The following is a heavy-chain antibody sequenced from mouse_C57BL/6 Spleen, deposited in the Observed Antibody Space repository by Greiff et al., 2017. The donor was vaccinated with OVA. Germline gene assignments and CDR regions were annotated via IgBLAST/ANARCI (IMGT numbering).Heavy chain of an antibody. V-gene: IGHV5-4*03. J-gene: IGHJ2*01. CDR3: ARGDDYDLFDY. CDR2: ISDGGSYT. Sequence: EVKLMESGAGLVKPGGSLKLSCAASGFTFSSYAMSWVRQTPEKRLEWVATISDGGSYTYYPDNVKGRFTISRDNAKNNLYLQMSHLKSEDTAMYYCARGDDYDLFDYWGQGTTLTVSS. D-gene: IGHD2-4*01. CDR1: GFTFSSYA.